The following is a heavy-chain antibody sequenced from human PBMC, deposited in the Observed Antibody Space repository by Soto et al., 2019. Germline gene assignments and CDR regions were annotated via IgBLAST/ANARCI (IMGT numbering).Heavy chain of an antibody. CDR1: GFTFSSYG. D-gene: IGHD3-10*01. J-gene: IGHJ4*02. Sequence: QVQLVESGGGVVQPGRSLRLSCAASGFTFSSYGMHWVRQAPGKGLEWVAVISYDGSNKYYADSVKGRFTISRDNSKNTLYLQINSLRGEDTAVYYCAKDRGGKGPFIDYWGQGTLVTVSS. V-gene: IGHV3-30*18. CDR3: AKDRGGKGPFIDY. CDR2: ISYDGSNK.